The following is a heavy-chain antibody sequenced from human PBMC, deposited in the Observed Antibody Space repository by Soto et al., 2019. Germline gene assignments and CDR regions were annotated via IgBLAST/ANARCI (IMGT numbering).Heavy chain of an antibody. CDR1: GGSVSSGSYY. J-gene: IGHJ5*02. D-gene: IGHD3-16*01. V-gene: IGHV4-39*01. CDR3: ARSAWSYGGWFDP. CDR2: IYYSGST. Sequence: QLQLQVSGPGLVKPSETLSLTCTVSGGSVSSGSYYWGWIRQPPGKGLEWIATIYYSGSTYYNPSLKSRVTIFVDTSNNQFSLKLTSVTAGDTPVYYCARSAWSYGGWFDPWGQGALVTVSS.